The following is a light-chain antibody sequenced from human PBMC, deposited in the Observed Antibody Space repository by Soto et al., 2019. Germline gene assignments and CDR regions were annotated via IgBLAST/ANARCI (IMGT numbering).Light chain of an antibody. V-gene: IGKV1-5*01. J-gene: IGKJ2*01. CDR1: QSISVY. CDR2: GGS. CDR3: HQYATSSPT. Sequence: DIQMTQSPSTLSASVGDRVTITCRASQSISVYLVWYQQRPREAPKLLIYGGSSLESGVPSRFSGSGSGTEFTLTISSLQPNDFATYYCHQYATSSPTFGQGTKLEI.